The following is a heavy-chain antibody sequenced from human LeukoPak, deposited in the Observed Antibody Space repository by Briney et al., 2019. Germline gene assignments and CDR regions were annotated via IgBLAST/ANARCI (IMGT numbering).Heavy chain of an antibody. V-gene: IGHV3-66*01. Sequence: GGSLRLSCAASGFTVSSNYMSWVRQAPGKGLEWVSVIYSGGSTYYADSVKGRFTISRDNSKNTLYLQMNSLRAEDTAVYYCARDRPTSRIAAAGTYFGYWGQGTLVTVSS. CDR1: GFTVSSNY. CDR2: IYSGGST. D-gene: IGHD6-13*01. CDR3: ARDRPTSRIAAAGTYFGY. J-gene: IGHJ4*02.